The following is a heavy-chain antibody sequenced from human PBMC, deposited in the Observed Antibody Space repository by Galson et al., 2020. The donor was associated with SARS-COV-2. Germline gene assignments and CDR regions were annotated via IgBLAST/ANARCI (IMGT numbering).Heavy chain of an antibody. D-gene: IGHD3-3*01. CDR1: GGSFSGYY. J-gene: IGHJ6*03. V-gene: IGHV4-34*01. CDR3: ARGRFIEDNFWSGYYTKYYYYYMDV. Sequence: SETLSLTCAVYGGSFSGYYWSWIRQPPGKGLEWIGEINHSGSTNYNPSLKSRVTISVDTSKNQFSLKLSSVTAADTAVYYCARGRFIEDNFWSGYYTKYYYYYMDVWGKGTTVTVSS. CDR2: INHSGST.